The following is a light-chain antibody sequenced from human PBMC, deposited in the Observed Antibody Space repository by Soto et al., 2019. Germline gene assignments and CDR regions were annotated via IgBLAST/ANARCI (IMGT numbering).Light chain of an antibody. V-gene: IGLV2-23*01. CDR3: CSYAGSITFVI. J-gene: IGLJ2*01. CDR1: SSDVGSYNL. Sequence: QSALTQPASVSGSPGQSITISCTGTSSDVGSYNLVSWCQHHPGNAPKLIIYEATKRPSGVSDRFSGSKSGNTASLTISGLQADDEADYYCCSYAGSITFVILGGGTKLTVL. CDR2: EAT.